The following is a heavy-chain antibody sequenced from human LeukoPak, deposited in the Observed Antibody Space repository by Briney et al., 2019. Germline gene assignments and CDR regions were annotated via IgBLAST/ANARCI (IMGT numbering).Heavy chain of an antibody. J-gene: IGHJ4*02. CDR1: GYTFTSYY. V-gene: IGHV1-46*01. CDR3: ATVRGSYRAIGY. D-gene: IGHD3-16*02. Sequence: ASVKVSCKASGYTFTSYYMHWVRQAPGQGLEWMGIINPSGGSTSYAQKFQGRVTMTRDTSTSTVYMELSSLRSEDTAVYYCATVRGSYRAIGYWGQGTLVTVSS. CDR2: INPSGGST.